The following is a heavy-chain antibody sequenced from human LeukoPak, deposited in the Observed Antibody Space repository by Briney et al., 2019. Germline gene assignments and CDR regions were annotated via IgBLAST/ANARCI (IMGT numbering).Heavy chain of an antibody. Sequence: PSETLSLTCTVSGGSISSSSYYWGWIRQPPGKGLEWIGSIYYSGSTYYNPSLKSRVTISVDTSKNQFSLKLSSVTAADTAVYYCARVWEDYDILTGHFDYWGQGTLVTVSS. CDR2: IYYSGST. D-gene: IGHD3-9*01. CDR1: GGSISSSSYY. J-gene: IGHJ4*02. CDR3: ARVWEDYDILTGHFDY. V-gene: IGHV4-39*07.